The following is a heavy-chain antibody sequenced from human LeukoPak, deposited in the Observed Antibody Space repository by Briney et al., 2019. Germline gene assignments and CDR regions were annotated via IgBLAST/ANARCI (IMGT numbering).Heavy chain of an antibody. CDR1: GFTFSYYD. CDR3: AKDRSIGTYYTFDH. J-gene: IGHJ4*02. V-gene: IGHV3-23*01. D-gene: IGHD1-26*01. CDR2: ISGSGDNT. Sequence: GGSLRLSCAASGFTFSYYDMHWLRQAPGKGLAWVSAISGSGDNTYYADSAKGRFTVSRDNSKNSLHLQMSSLTAADTAVYYCAKDRSIGTYYTFDHWGQGTLVTVSS.